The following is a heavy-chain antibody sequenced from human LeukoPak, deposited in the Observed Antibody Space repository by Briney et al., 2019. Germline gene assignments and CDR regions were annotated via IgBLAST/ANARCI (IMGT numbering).Heavy chain of an antibody. D-gene: IGHD2-15*01. Sequence: SETLSLTCIVSSVTINGYYWNWLRQSADKGLEWMGRVSSSRTTNYNPSLKSRVTMSVDSSKDQFSLRLSSVTAADTAVYYCARDRGIAQGRVRHPFFDYWGQGSLVRVSS. CDR2: VSSSRTT. J-gene: IGHJ4*02. CDR1: SVTINGYY. CDR3: ARDRGIAQGRVRHPFFDY. V-gene: IGHV4-4*07.